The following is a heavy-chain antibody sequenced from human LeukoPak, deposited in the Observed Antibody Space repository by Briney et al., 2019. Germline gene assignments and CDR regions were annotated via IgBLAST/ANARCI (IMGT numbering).Heavy chain of an antibody. Sequence: EASVKVSCKAPGYTFTSYDINWVRQAPGQGLEWMGWMNPNSGNTGYAQKFQGRVTMTRNTSISTAYMELSSLRSEDTAVYYCARGSSPGSGYDFIIFDYWGQGTLVTVSS. CDR2: MNPNSGNT. CDR3: ARGSSPGSGYDFIIFDY. V-gene: IGHV1-8*01. D-gene: IGHD5-12*01. J-gene: IGHJ4*02. CDR1: GYTFTSYD.